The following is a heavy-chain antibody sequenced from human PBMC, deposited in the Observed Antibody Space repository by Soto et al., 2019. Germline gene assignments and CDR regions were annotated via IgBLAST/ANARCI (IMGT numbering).Heavy chain of an antibody. Sequence: EVQLLESGGGLVQPGGSLRLSCAASGFTFSTYAMIWVRKAPGQGLEWVSVITGSGGSTYYADSVKGRFTISRDTSKNSLFLQMNSLRAEDTAVYYCAKDRYGDYGGIDYWGQGTMVTVSS. J-gene: IGHJ4*02. D-gene: IGHD4-17*01. V-gene: IGHV3-23*01. CDR2: ITGSGGST. CDR3: AKDRYGDYGGIDY. CDR1: GFTFSTYA.